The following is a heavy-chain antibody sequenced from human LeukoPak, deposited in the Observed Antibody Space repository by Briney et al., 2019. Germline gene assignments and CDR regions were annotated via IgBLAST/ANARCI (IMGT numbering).Heavy chain of an antibody. Sequence: GGSLRLSCAASGFTFSSYEMHWVRQAPGKGLEWISYISSSGSTIYYADSVKGRFTISRDNAKNSLYLQMNSLRAEDTAVYYCVSDVNGDGTVGWFDPWGQGTLVIVSS. V-gene: IGHV3-48*03. CDR1: GFTFSSYE. J-gene: IGHJ5*02. CDR3: VSDVNGDGTVGWFDP. CDR2: ISSSGSTI. D-gene: IGHD3-10*01.